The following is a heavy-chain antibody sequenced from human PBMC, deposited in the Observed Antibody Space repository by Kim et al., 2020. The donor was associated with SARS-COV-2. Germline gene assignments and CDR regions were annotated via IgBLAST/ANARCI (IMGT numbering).Heavy chain of an antibody. CDR1: GFTFSSYS. Sequence: GGSLRLSCAASGFTFSSYSMNWVRQAPGKGLEWVSSISSSSSYIYYADSVKGRFTISRDNAKNSLYLQMNSLRAEDTAVYYCARDQQVPAAMYYYYGMDVWGQGTTVTVSS. J-gene: IGHJ6*02. D-gene: IGHD2-2*01. CDR3: ARDQQVPAAMYYYYGMDV. CDR2: ISSSSSYI. V-gene: IGHV3-21*01.